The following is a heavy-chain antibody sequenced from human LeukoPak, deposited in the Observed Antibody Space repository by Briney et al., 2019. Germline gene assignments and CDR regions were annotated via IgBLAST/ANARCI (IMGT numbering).Heavy chain of an antibody. CDR3: ARDDYGDSADY. Sequence: GESLKISCKGSGYSFTNYWIAWVRQAPGQGLEWMGIINPSGGSTSYAQKFQGRVTMTRDMSTSTVYMELSSLRSEDTAVYYCARDDYGDSADYWGQGTLVTVSS. CDR1: GYSFTNYW. J-gene: IGHJ4*02. CDR2: INPSGGST. V-gene: IGHV1-46*01. D-gene: IGHD4-17*01.